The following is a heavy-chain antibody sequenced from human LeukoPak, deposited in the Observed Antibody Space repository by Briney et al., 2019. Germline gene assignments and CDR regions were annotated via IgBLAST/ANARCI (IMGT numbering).Heavy chain of an antibody. CDR2: ISGSGGST. CDR1: GFPFSSYG. CDR3: AKDRLVVTAGDY. D-gene: IGHD2-21*02. V-gene: IGHV3-23*01. Sequence: GGSLRLSCAASGFPFSSYGMSGVRPAPGKGLEWVSAISGSGGSTYYADSVKGRFPISTDNSKNTLYLQMNSLRAEDTAVYYCAKDRLVVTAGDYWGQGTLVTVSS. J-gene: IGHJ4*02.